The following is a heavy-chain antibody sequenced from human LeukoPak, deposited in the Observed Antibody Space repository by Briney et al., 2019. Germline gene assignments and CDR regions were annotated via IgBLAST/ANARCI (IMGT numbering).Heavy chain of an antibody. CDR1: GFPFYDYG. J-gene: IGHJ4*02. V-gene: IGHV3-20*04. CDR3: ARRKGPYGSGTYYDS. CDR2: VSWNGAYT. D-gene: IGHD3-10*01. Sequence: PGGSLRLSCAASGFPFYDYGMSWVRLAPGKGLEWVSGVSWNGAYTEYADSVRGRFTIFRDNAKKSLYLQMNSLRVDYTALYYCARRKGPYGSGTYYDSWGQGTLVSVSS.